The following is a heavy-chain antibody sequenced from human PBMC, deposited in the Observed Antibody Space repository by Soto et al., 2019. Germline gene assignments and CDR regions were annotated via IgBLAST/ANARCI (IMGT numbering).Heavy chain of an antibody. CDR2: INRHGDST. CDR1: GFGFDEYG. D-gene: IGHD4-17*01. J-gene: IGHJ4*02. Sequence: EVYLVESGGGVVRPGGSLRLSCAASGFGFDEYGMSWVRQGPGKGLEWVSGINRHGDSTGYADSVKGRFTISRDNANNSLDLQMNGLRAEDTAFYYCARDHRWGYEYGDYGDSWGQGTLVTVSS. V-gene: IGHV3-20*04. CDR3: ARDHRWGYEYGDYGDS.